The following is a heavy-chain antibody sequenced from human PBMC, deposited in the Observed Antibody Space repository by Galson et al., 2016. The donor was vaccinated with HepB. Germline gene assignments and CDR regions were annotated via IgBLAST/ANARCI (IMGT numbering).Heavy chain of an antibody. CDR1: GGSISSIYYY. V-gene: IGHV4-39*01. J-gene: IGHJ4*02. D-gene: IGHD3-16*01. Sequence: SETLSLTCTVSGGSISSIYYYWAWIRQPPGKGLEWIGSLFYSGTTYYNPSLKSRVTISVDTSKNQFSLKLSSVTAADTAVYYCASLTGEHMITFGGPLPAYYCHYWGQGTLVTVSS. CDR2: LFYSGTT. CDR3: ASLTGEHMITFGGPLPAYYCHY.